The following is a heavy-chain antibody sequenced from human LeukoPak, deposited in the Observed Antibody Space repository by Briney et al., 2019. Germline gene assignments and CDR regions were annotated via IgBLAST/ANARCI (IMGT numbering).Heavy chain of an antibody. CDR1: GYTFTGYY. CDR2: INPNSGGT. J-gene: IGHJ4*02. D-gene: IGHD5-18*01. V-gene: IGHV1-2*02. Sequence: ASVKVSCKASGYTFTGYYMHWVRQAPGQGLEWMGWINPNSGGTNYAQKFQGRVTMTRDTSISTAYMELSRLRSDDTAVYYCAREVENTAMVPSLGYWGQGTLVTVSS. CDR3: AREVENTAMVPSLGY.